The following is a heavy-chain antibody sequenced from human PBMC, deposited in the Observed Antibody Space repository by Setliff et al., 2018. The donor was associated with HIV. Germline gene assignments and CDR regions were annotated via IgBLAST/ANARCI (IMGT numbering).Heavy chain of an antibody. CDR2: INAGNGNT. J-gene: IGHJ5*02. D-gene: IGHD6-6*01. V-gene: IGHV1-3*01. Sequence: ASVKVSCKASGYTFTSYTLHWVRQAPGQRLEWMGWINAGNGNTKFSKKFQGRVTITRDTYATTAYMELSSLRSEDTAVYYCARGFAVYSSSDPLLNWFDPWGQGTPVTVSS. CDR1: GYTFTSYT. CDR3: ARGFAVYSSSDPLLNWFDP.